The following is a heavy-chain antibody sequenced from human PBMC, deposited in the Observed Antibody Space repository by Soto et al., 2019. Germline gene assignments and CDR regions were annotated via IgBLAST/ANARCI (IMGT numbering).Heavy chain of an antibody. CDR3: ASTAAGHDAFDI. Sequence: ASVTVSCQASGYTFTSYGISWVRQAPGQGLEWMGWISAYNGNTNYAQKLQGRVTMTTDTSTSTAYMELRSLRSDDTAVYYCASTAAGHDAFDIWGQGTMVTVSS. CDR2: ISAYNGNT. CDR1: GYTFTSYG. J-gene: IGHJ3*02. D-gene: IGHD6-13*01. V-gene: IGHV1-18*01.